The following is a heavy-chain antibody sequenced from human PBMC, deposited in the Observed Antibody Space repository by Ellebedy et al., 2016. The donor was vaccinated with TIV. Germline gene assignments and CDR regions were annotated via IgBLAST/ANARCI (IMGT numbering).Heavy chain of an antibody. J-gene: IGHJ6*03. D-gene: IGHD3-3*01. CDR1: GGSISSSSYY. CDR3: ARVSYYDFWSGYYYYMDV. CDR2: IYYSGST. Sequence: SETLSLTXYVSGGSISSSSYYWGWIRQPPGKGLEWIGSIYYSGSTYYNPSLKSRVTISVDTSKNQFSLKLSSVTAADTAVYYCARVSYYDFWSGYYYYMDVWGKGTTVTVSS. V-gene: IGHV4-39*01.